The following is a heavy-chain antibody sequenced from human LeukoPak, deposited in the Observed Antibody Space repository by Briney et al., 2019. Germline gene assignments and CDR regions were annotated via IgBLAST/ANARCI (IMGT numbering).Heavy chain of an antibody. J-gene: IGHJ4*02. CDR2: IYYSGST. D-gene: IGHD6-13*01. CDR1: GGSISSYY. V-gene: IGHV4-59*08. CDR3: ARLGEYSSSWPFDY. Sequence: SETLSLTCTVSGGSISSYYWSWIRQPPGKGLEWIGYIYYSGSTNYNPSLKSRATISVDTSKNQFSLKLSSVTAADTAVYYCARLGEYSSSWPFDYWGQGTLVTVSS.